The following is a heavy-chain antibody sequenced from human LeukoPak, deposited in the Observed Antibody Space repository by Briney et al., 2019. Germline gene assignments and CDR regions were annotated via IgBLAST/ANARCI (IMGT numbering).Heavy chain of an antibody. CDR3: ARDGHRRYYYDSSGREHAFDI. V-gene: IGHV1-2*02. CDR2: INPNSGGT. CDR1: GYTFTGYY. Sequence: GASVKVSCKASGYTFTGYYMHWVRQAPGQGLEWMGWINPNSGGTNYAQKFQGRVTMTRDTSISTASMEVRSLRSDDTAVYYCARDGHRRYYYDSSGREHAFDIWGQGTMVTVSA. D-gene: IGHD3-22*01. J-gene: IGHJ3*02.